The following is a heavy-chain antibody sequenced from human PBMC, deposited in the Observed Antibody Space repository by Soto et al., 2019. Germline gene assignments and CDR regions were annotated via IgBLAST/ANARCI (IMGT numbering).Heavy chain of an antibody. CDR3: ARDHITVPPGRYYGTDV. V-gene: IGHV3-21*01. CDR2: ISDTGGYI. Sequence: GGSLRLSCAASGFTFSSYSMNWVRQAPGKGLEWVSSISDTGGYIYYADSVKGRFTISRDNAKNSLYLQMNSLSAEDTAVFFCARDHITVPPGRYYGTDVWGQGTTVTVSS. D-gene: IGHD3-10*01. J-gene: IGHJ6*02. CDR1: GFTFSSYS.